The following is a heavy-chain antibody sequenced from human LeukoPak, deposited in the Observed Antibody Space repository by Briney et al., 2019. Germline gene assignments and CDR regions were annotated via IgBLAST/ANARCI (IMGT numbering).Heavy chain of an antibody. D-gene: IGHD2-2*01. V-gene: IGHV3-48*01. CDR3: ASRIVPAAIGNPAGAFDI. Sequence: GALRLSCAASGFTFSSYSMNWVRQAPGKGLEWVSYISSSSSTIYYADSVKGRFTISRDNAKNSLYLQMNSLRAEDTAVYYCASRIVPAAIGNPAGAFDIWGQGTMVTVSS. J-gene: IGHJ3*02. CDR2: ISSSSSTI. CDR1: GFTFSSYS.